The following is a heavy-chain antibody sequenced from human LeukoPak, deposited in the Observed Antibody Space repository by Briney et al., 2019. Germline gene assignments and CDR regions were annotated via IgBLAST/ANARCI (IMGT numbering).Heavy chain of an antibody. V-gene: IGHV4-59*12. CDR1: GGSISSYY. J-gene: IGHJ3*02. CDR3: ARAAGSVNDAFDI. Sequence: PSETLSLTCTVSGGSISSYYWTWIRQPPGKGLEWIGYIYYTGRTTYNPSLKSRVTISVDKSKNQFSLKLSSVTAADTAVYYCARAAGSVNDAFDIWGQGTMVTVSS. D-gene: IGHD6-13*01. CDR2: IYYTGRT.